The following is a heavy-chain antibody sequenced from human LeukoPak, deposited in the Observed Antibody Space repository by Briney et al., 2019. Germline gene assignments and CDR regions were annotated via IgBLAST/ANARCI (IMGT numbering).Heavy chain of an antibody. CDR3: ARGGEDIVVVPAAK. Sequence: SVKVSCKASGGTFSSYAISWVRQAPGQGLEWMGGIIPIFGTANYAQKFQGRVTITADESTSTAYMELSRLRSDDTAVYYCARGGEDIVVVPAAKWGQGTLVTVSS. CDR2: IIPIFGTA. J-gene: IGHJ4*02. D-gene: IGHD2-2*01. CDR1: GGTFSSYA. V-gene: IGHV1-69*13.